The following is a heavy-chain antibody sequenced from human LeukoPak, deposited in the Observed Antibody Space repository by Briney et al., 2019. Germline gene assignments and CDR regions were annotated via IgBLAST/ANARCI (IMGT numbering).Heavy chain of an antibody. J-gene: IGHJ4*02. Sequence: SETLSLTCTVSGGSISSYYWSWIRQPPGKGLEWIGYIYYSGSTNYNPSLKSRVTISVDTSKNQFSLKLSSVTAADTAVYYCARDLYSSGGYWGQGTLVTVSS. V-gene: IGHV4-59*01. CDR3: ARDLYSSGGY. D-gene: IGHD6-19*01. CDR2: IYYSGST. CDR1: GGSISSYY.